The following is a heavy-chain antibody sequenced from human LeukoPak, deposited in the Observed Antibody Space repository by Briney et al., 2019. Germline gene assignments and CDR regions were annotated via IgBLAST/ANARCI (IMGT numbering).Heavy chain of an antibody. Sequence: GGSLRLSCAASGFTFDDYGMSWVRRAPGKGLEWVSGINWTGDSTNYADSVKGRFTISRDNAKTSLYLQVNSLRAEDTALYYCARGFYYDSGATWRAFNLWGQGTMVSVFS. V-gene: IGHV3-20*04. CDR2: INWTGDST. CDR3: ARGFYYDSGATWRAFNL. J-gene: IGHJ3*01. D-gene: IGHD3-22*01. CDR1: GFTFDDYG.